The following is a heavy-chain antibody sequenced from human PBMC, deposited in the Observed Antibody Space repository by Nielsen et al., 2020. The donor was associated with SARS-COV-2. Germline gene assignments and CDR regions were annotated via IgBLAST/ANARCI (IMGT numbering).Heavy chain of an antibody. CDR3: ARAAFLHNGVRGVIGAFDI. CDR1: GGSISSGGYY. D-gene: IGHD3-10*01. J-gene: IGHJ3*02. CDR2: INHSGST. Sequence: GSLRLSCTVSGGSISSGGYYWSWIRQPPGKGLEWIGEINHSGSTNYNPSLKSRVTISVDTSKNQFSLKLSSVTAADTAVYYCARAAFLHNGVRGVIGAFDIWGQGTMVTVSS. V-gene: IGHV4-39*07.